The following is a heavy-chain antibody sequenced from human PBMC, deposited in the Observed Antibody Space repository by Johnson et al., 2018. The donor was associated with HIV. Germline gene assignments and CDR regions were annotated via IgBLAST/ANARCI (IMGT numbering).Heavy chain of an antibody. J-gene: IGHJ3*02. Sequence: VQLVESGGDLVQPGGSLRLSCAASGITVSSNYMTWVRQAPGKGLEWVSVIYSGGTTYYADSVKGRFPSPRDNSKSTLYLQLNSLRAEDTAVYYCARWVMVRGREGFDIWGQGTMVTVSS. CDR1: GITVSSNY. CDR2: IYSGGTT. CDR3: ARWVMVRGREGFDI. D-gene: IGHD3-10*01. V-gene: IGHV3-66*01.